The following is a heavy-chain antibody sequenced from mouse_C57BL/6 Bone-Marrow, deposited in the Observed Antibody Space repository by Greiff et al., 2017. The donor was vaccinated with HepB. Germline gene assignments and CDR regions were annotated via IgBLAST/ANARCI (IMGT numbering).Heavy chain of an antibody. Sequence: QVQLQQSGAELVRPGASVTLSCKASGYTFTDYEMHWVKQTPVHGLEWIGAIDPETGGTAYNQKFKGKAILTADKSSSTAYMELRSLTSEDSAVYYCTNGYDYDGDWYFDVWGTGTTVTVSS. V-gene: IGHV1-15*01. CDR1: GYTFTDYE. CDR2: IDPETGGT. J-gene: IGHJ1*03. D-gene: IGHD2-4*01. CDR3: TNGYDYDGDWYFDV.